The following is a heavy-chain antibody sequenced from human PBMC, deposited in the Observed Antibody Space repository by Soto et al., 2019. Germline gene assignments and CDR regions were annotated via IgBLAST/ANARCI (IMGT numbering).Heavy chain of an antibody. Sequence: QVQLVQSGADVKKPGSSVRVSCKASGGTFSTYAINWVRQAPGHGLEWMGVILPIFNKTQYAQNFQGRVTIIADKSTSTSYMELXXXXXXXTAVYYCARDGXXXLYKNY. CDR3: ARDGXXXLYKNY. CDR2: ILPIFNKT. CDR1: GGTFSTYA. D-gene: IGHD1-20*01. J-gene: IGHJ4*01. V-gene: IGHV1-69*06.